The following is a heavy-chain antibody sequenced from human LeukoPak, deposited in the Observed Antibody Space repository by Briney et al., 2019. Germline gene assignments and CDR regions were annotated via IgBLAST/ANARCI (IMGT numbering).Heavy chain of an antibody. V-gene: IGHV3-30*02. J-gene: IGHJ6*03. CDR1: RFTFNSYD. CDR3: ANSRGQFCSTTTCSVMDV. D-gene: IGHD2-2*01. CDR2: IVYDGGNT. Sequence: GGSLRLSCAASRFTFNSYDMHWVRQAPGKGLEWVAFIVYDGGNTYYADSVKGRFTISRDNSKDTLYLQMNGLRAEDTAVYYCANSRGQFCSTTTCSVMDVWGKGTTVTVSS.